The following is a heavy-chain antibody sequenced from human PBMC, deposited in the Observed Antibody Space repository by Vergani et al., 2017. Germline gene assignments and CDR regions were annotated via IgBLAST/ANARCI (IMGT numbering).Heavy chain of an antibody. D-gene: IGHD1-14*01. Sequence: QVLLVQSGAEVKKPGASVRVSCKTSGYTFTNYYIHWVRQAPRQGLKWMGIINPSGCSTTYAQQFQGRLTMTRDTSTSTVYMDLSNLRSEDTAVYYCAKPHGDIRPPDPRHLDYWGQGTLVTVAS. CDR3: AKPHGDIRPPDPRHLDY. V-gene: IGHV1-46*03. J-gene: IGHJ4*02. CDR2: INPSGCST. CDR1: GYTFTNYY.